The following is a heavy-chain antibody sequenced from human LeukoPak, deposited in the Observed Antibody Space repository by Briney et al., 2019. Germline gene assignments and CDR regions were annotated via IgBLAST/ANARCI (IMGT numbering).Heavy chain of an antibody. CDR3: ARLEYPGETPNCFDP. V-gene: IGHV5-51*01. J-gene: IGHJ5*02. CDR1: GYSFTSYW. Sequence: GESLKISCKGSGYSFTSYWIGWVRQMPGKGLEWMGIIYPGDSDTRYSPSFQGQVTISADKSISTAYLQWSSLKASDTAMYYCARLEYPGETPNCFDPWGQGTLVTVSS. CDR2: IYPGDSDT. D-gene: IGHD3-16*01.